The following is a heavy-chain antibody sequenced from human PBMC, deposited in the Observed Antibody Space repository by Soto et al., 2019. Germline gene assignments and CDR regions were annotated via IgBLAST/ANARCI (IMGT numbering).Heavy chain of an antibody. D-gene: IGHD3-22*01. CDR2: VYYTGST. V-gene: IGHV4-59*01. CDR3: ARGRTVRNYADDSSDYFYFFDY. CDR1: GDSISTFY. Sequence: TLSLTCTVSGDSISTFYWGWMRQSPGKELEWIGYVYYTGSTNYNPSLKSRVTISVDRSKNQFSLKLTSANAADTAVYYCARGRTVRNYADDSSDYFYFFDYWGQGTQVTVSS. J-gene: IGHJ4*02.